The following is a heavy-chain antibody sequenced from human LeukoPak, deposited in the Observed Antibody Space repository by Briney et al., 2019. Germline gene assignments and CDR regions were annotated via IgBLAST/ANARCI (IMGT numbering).Heavy chain of an antibody. CDR2: ISGSGGST. CDR1: GFTFSSYA. D-gene: IGHD6-6*01. CDR3: ARDPSFPYYFDY. J-gene: IGHJ4*02. Sequence: GGSLRLSCAASGFTFSSYAMSWVRQAPGKGLEWVSAISGSGGSTYYADSVKGRFTISRDNSKNTLYLQMNSLRAEDTAVYYCARDPSFPYYFDYWGQGTLVTVPS. V-gene: IGHV3-23*01.